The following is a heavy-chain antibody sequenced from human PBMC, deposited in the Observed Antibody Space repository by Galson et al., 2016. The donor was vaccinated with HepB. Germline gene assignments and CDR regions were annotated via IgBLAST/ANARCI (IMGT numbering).Heavy chain of an antibody. V-gene: IGHV6-1*01. CDR3: ARGQGGNLGY. J-gene: IGHJ4*02. Sequence: CVISGDSVSSNSVAWTWIRQSPSRGLEWLGRTNYRSKWYNDYAGSVKSRITINPDTSKNQFSLQLNSVTPEDTAVYYCARGQGGNLGYWGQGTLVTVSS. CDR2: TNYRSKWYN. D-gene: IGHD4-23*01. CDR1: GDSVSSNSVA.